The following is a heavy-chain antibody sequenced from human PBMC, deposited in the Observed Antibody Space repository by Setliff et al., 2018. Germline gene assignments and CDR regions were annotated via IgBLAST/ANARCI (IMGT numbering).Heavy chain of an antibody. V-gene: IGHV3-11*04. D-gene: IGHD3-10*01. Sequence: PGGSLRLSCAASGFSFTDYYMSWVRQAPGKGLEWISKISGGGTTIFYADSVRGRLTVSRDNAKNSLYLQMNSLRVEDTAVYYCFGAGTCSYWGQGTLVTVSS. CDR2: ISGGGTTI. J-gene: IGHJ4*02. CDR3: FGAGTCSY. CDR1: GFSFTDYY.